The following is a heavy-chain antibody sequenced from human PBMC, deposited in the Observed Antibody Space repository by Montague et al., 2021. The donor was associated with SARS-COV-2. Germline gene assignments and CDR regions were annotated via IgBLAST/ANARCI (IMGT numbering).Heavy chain of an antibody. CDR1: GFSLSTSGMC. V-gene: IGHV2-70*11. CDR2: IDWDDDK. D-gene: IGHD6-19*01. J-gene: IGHJ4*02. Sequence: VKPTQTLTLTCTFSGFSLSTSGMCVSWIHQPPGKALEWLARIDWDDDKYYSTSLKTRLTISKDTSKNQVVLTMTNMDPVDTATYYCARMTVAGIPFDYWGQGTLVTVSS. CDR3: ARMTVAGIPFDY.